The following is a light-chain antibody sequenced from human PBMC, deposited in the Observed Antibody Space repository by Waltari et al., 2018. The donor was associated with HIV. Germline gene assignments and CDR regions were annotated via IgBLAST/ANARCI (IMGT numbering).Light chain of an antibody. CDR3: AAWDGRWTSVV. J-gene: IGLJ2*01. CDR1: TSNIGRND. V-gene: IGLV1-47*01. Sequence: QSVPTQPPSASGTPGQTVTISCSGSTSNIGRNDVYWYQQFPGTEPRWVIHRNCQRPSGFPDRFSGSKSGTSASLTISWLRSDDEAQYYCAAWDGRWTSVVFGEGTKLTVL. CDR2: RNC.